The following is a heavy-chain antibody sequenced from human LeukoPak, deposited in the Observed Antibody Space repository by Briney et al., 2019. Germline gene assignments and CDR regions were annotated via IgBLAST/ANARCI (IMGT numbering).Heavy chain of an antibody. CDR3: ARGPYASGTYGRRGWVHYMDV. J-gene: IGHJ6*03. CDR1: GFTFSSYG. Sequence: GGSLRLSCAASGFTFSSYGMSWVRQAPGKGLEWVSAISGSGGSTYYADSVKGRFTISRDNAKNSLYLQMNSLRAEDTAVYYCARGPYASGTYGRRGWVHYMDVWGKGTTVTISS. CDR2: ISGSGGST. V-gene: IGHV3-23*01. D-gene: IGHD3-10*01.